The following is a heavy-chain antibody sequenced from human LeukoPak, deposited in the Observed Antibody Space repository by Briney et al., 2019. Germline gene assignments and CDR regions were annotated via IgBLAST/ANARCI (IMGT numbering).Heavy chain of an antibody. CDR1: GFTFSTYA. CDR2: ISYDGSYK. D-gene: IGHD4-17*01. J-gene: IGHJ4*02. V-gene: IGHV3-30*04. Sequence: GRSLRLSCAASGFTFSTYAMHWVRQAPGKGLEWVAVISYDGSYKYYADSVKGRFTIARDNSKNTLFVQMNSLGGEDTAVYYCARAVGHGDHGLDYRGQGSLVTVSS. CDR3: ARAVGHGDHGLDY.